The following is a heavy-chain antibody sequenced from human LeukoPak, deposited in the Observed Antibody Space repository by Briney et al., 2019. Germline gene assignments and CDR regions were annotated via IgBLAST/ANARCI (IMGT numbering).Heavy chain of an antibody. J-gene: IGHJ4*02. D-gene: IGHD6-6*01. CDR2: FDPEDGET. CDR1: GYTLTELS. Sequence: ASVKVSCTVSGYTLTELSMHWVRQAPGQGLEWMGGFDPEDGETIYAQKFQGRVTMTEDTSTDTAYMELSSLRSEDTAVYYCATGRMYSSSSFDYWGQGTLVTVSS. V-gene: IGHV1-24*01. CDR3: ATGRMYSSSSFDY.